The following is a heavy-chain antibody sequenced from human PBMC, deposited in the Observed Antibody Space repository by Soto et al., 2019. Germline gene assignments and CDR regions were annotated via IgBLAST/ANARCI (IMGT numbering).Heavy chain of an antibody. CDR2: IYYSGST. V-gene: IGHV4-30-4*01. CDR1: GGSISSGDYY. J-gene: IGHJ4*02. D-gene: IGHD6-13*01. CDR3: AIYSSSWLERLFDY. Sequence: SETLSLTCTVSGGSISSGDYYWSWIRQPPGKGLEWIGYIYYSGSTYYNPSLKSRVTISVDTSKNQFSLKLSSVTAADTAVYYCAIYSSSWLERLFDYWGQGTLGTSPQ.